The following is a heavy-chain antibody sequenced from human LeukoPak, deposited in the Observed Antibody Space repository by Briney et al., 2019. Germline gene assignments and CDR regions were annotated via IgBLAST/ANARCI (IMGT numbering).Heavy chain of an antibody. J-gene: IGHJ4*02. CDR2: ISSSSSYI. Sequence: GGPLRLSCAASGFTFSSYSMNWVRHAPGKGVDWLSSISSSSSYIYYGDSVKGRFTISRDNAKNSLYLQMNSLRAEDTAVYYCARDGRTEIMITFGGVMEGYYFDYWGQGTLVTVSS. V-gene: IGHV3-21*01. D-gene: IGHD3-16*01. CDR3: ARDGRTEIMITFGGVMEGYYFDY. CDR1: GFTFSSYS.